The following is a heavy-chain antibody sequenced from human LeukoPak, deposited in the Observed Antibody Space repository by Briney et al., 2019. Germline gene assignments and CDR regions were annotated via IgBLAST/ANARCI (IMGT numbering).Heavy chain of an antibody. CDR3: AKVGLYCSGGSCYPSYFDY. CDR1: GFSFSSYA. J-gene: IGHJ4*02. D-gene: IGHD2-15*01. V-gene: IGHV3-23*01. Sequence: GGSLRLSCAASGFSFSSYAMSWVRQAPGKGLEWVSAISGSGGSTYYADSVKGRFTISRDNSKNTLYLQMNSLRAEDTAVYYCAKVGLYCSGGSCYPSYFDYWGQGTLVTVSS. CDR2: ISGSGGST.